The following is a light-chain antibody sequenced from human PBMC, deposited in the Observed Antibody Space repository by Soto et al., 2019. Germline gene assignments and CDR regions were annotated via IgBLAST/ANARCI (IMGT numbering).Light chain of an antibody. CDR3: QQYGSSPRT. V-gene: IGKV3-15*01. J-gene: IGKJ1*01. Sequence: EIVMTQSPATLSVSPGERATLSCRASQSVSSNLAWYQQNPGQAPRLLIYGASTRATGIPARFSGSGSGAEFTLTISRLEPEDFAVYYCQQYGSSPRTFGQGTKVEIK. CDR1: QSVSSN. CDR2: GAS.